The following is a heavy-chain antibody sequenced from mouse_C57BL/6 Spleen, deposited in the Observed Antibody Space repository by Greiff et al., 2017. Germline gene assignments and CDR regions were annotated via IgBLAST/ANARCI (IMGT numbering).Heavy chain of an antibody. J-gene: IGHJ4*01. CDR3: ARNRGTTNAMDY. CDR1: GFSLTSYG. D-gene: IGHD1-1*01. V-gene: IGHV2-2*01. Sequence: VHLVESGPGLVQPSQSLSITCTVSGFSLTSYGVHWVRQSPGKGLEWLGVIWSGGSTDYNAAFISRLSISKDNSKSQVFFKMNSLQADDTAIYYCARNRGTTNAMDYWGQGTSVTVSS. CDR2: IWSGGST.